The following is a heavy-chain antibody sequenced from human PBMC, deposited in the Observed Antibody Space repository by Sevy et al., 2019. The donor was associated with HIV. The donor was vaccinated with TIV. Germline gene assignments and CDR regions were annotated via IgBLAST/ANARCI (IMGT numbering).Heavy chain of an antibody. CDR1: GFTFSSYG. V-gene: IGHV3-48*02. D-gene: IGHD6-19*01. Sequence: GGSLRLSCAASGFTFSSYGMNWVRQAPGKGLEWVSYISSSSTIYYADSVKGRFTISRDNAKNSLYLQMNSLRDEDTAVYYCARDSIALSGTIDYWGQGTLVTVSS. CDR2: ISSSSTI. CDR3: ARDSIALSGTIDY. J-gene: IGHJ4*02.